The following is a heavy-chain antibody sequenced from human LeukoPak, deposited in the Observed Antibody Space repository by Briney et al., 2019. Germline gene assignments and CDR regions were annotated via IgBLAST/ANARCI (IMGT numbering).Heavy chain of an antibody. CDR2: IFYSGST. D-gene: IGHD3-10*01. Sequence: PGGSLRLSCAASGFTFSDYYMSWIRQAPGKGLEWVGNIFYSGSTYYSPSLKSRVTISLDTSRNRFSLKLNSVTAADTAVYYCAKSNGYGLVDIWGQGTMVTVSS. CDR1: GFTFSDYY. V-gene: IGHV4-34*12. J-gene: IGHJ3*02. CDR3: AKSNGYGLVDI.